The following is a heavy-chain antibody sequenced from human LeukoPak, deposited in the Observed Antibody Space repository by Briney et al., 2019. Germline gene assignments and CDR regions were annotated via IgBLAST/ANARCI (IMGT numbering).Heavy chain of an antibody. CDR3: TCHSGWSGPSE. J-gene: IGHJ4*02. D-gene: IGHD6-19*01. CDR1: GGSISSSNW. V-gene: IGHV4-4*02. Sequence: SETLSLTCAVSGGSISSSNWWSWVRQPPGKGLEWIGEIYHSGSTNYNPSLKSRVTISVDKSKNQFSLELTSVTAADTAVYYCTCHSGWSGPSERGQGTLVIVSS. CDR2: IYHSGST.